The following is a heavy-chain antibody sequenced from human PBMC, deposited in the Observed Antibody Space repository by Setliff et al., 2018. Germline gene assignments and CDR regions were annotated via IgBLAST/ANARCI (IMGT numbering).Heavy chain of an antibody. V-gene: IGHV3-30*04. Sequence: GGSLRLSCAASGFTFSSYTMHWVRQAPGKGLEWVALISSDGSHKYYTDSVKGRFTISRDNAKNSLYLQMNSLRAEDTAVYYCARDGGEYWGQGTLVTVSS. CDR2: ISSDGSHK. D-gene: IGHD3-16*01. J-gene: IGHJ4*02. CDR3: ARDGGEY. CDR1: GFTFSSYT.